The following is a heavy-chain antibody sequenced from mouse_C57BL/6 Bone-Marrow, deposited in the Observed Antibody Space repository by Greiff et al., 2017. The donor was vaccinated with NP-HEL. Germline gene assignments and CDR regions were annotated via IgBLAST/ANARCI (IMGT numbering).Heavy chain of an antibody. CDR2: IDPEDGDT. V-gene: IGHV14-1*01. CDR1: GFNIKDYY. CDR3: TRIYYYGSSAHYYAMDY. J-gene: IGHJ4*01. Sequence: EVQLQQSGAELVRPGASVKLSCTASGFNIKDYYMHWVKQRPEQGLEWIGRIDPEDGDTEYAPKFQGKATMTADTSSNTAYLQLSSLTSEDTAVYYGTRIYYYGSSAHYYAMDYWGQGTSVTVSS. D-gene: IGHD1-1*01.